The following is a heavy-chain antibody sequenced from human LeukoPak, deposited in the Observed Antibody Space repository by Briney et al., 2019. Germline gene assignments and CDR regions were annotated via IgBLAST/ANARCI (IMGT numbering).Heavy chain of an antibody. CDR2: INAGNGNT. CDR1: GYTFTSYV. CDR3: ARDLYGDYFDY. Sequence: ASVKVSCKASGYTFTSYVMHWVRQAPGQRLEWMGWINAGNGNTKYSQKFQGRVSITRDTSASTAYMELSSLTSEDTAVYYCARDLYGDYFDYWGQGTLVTVSS. J-gene: IGHJ4*02. D-gene: IGHD3-16*01. V-gene: IGHV1-3*01.